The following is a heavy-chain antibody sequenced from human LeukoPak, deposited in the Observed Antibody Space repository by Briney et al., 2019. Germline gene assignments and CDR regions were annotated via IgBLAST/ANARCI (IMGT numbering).Heavy chain of an antibody. V-gene: IGHV3-23*01. D-gene: IGHD1-26*01. J-gene: IGHJ4*02. CDR2: VSSSGGTT. CDR3: AKGGAQV. CDR1: GFTFSSDA. Sequence: GGSLRLSCAASGFTFSSDAMRWVRQAPGKGLEWVSAVSSSGGTTYYADSVRGRFIISRDSSKNTLYLQMNSLRVEDTAVYYCAKGGAQVGGQGTLVTVSS.